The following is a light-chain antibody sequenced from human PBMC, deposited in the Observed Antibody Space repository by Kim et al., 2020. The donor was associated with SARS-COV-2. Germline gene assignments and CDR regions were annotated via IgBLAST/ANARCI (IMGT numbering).Light chain of an antibody. CDR1: GLGNKF. V-gene: IGLV3-1*01. Sequence: SYELTQPPSVSVSPGQTATITCTGHGLGNKFACWYQQKPGQSPVLVIFEDNKRPSGIPERFSGSLSGNTATLTISGTQAVDEADYYCQAWDTSTYVFGPGTKVTVL. CDR3: QAWDTSTYV. CDR2: EDN. J-gene: IGLJ1*01.